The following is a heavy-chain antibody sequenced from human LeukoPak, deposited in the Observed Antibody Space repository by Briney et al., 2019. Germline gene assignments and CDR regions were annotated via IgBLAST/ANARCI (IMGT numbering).Heavy chain of an antibody. CDR3: ARGHYYESSGYYEQDY. D-gene: IGHD3-22*01. CDR2: INPNSGGT. Sequence: GASVKVSCKASGYTFTGYYTHWVRQAPGQGLEWMGWINPNSGGTNYAQKFQGRVTMTRDTSISTAYMELSRLRSDDTAVYYCARGHYYESSGYYEQDYWGQGTLVTVSS. V-gene: IGHV1-2*02. J-gene: IGHJ4*02. CDR1: GYTFTGYY.